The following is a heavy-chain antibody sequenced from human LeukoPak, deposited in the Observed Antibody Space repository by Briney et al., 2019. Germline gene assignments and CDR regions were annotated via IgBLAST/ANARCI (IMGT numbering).Heavy chain of an antibody. CDR2: IYYSRST. CDR1: GGSISRGDYY. J-gene: IGHJ1*01. CDR3: ARTSLTGEPEYFQH. Sequence: PSETLSLTCTVSGGSISRGDYYWSWIRQPPGKGLEWIGYIYYSRSTYYNPSLKSRVTISVDTSDNQFSLRLSSVTAADTAVYSCARTSLTGEPEYFQHWGQGTLVTVSS. V-gene: IGHV4-30-4*01. D-gene: IGHD2-8*02.